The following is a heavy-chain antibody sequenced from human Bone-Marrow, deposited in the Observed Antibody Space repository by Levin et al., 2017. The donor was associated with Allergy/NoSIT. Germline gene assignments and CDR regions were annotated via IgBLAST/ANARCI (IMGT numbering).Heavy chain of an antibody. Sequence: ASVKVSCKASGYTFTSYAMNWVRQAPGQGLEWMGWINTNTGNPTYAQGFTGRFVFSLDTSVSTAYLQICSLKAEDTAVYYCARDGITMVRGVIIEGAWFDPWGQGTLVTVSS. CDR1: GYTFTSYA. V-gene: IGHV7-4-1*01. D-gene: IGHD3-10*01. J-gene: IGHJ5*02. CDR3: ARDGITMVRGVIIEGAWFDP. CDR2: INTNTGNP.